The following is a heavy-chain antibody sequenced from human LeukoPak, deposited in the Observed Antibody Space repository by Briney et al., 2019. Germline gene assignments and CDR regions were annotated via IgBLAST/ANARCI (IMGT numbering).Heavy chain of an antibody. J-gene: IGHJ4*02. Sequence: PSETLSLTCTVSGGSISNGGYYWSWIRQPPGKGLEWIGYIYYSGSTNYNPSLKSRVTISVDTSKNQFSLRLSSVTAADTAVYYCARQGQWREGFFADWGQGTLVTVSS. CDR1: GGSISNGGYY. D-gene: IGHD6-19*01. CDR3: ARQGQWREGFFAD. CDR2: IYYSGST. V-gene: IGHV4-61*08.